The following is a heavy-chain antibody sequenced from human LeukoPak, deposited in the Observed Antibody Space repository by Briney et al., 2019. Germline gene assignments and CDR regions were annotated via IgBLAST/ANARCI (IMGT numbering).Heavy chain of an antibody. CDR3: ARDLTGDYPFDY. Sequence: SETLSLTCTVSGGSISSSGYYWGWIRQPPGKGLEWIGSILYSGSTYYNPSLKSRVTISLDTSKNQFSLKLTSVTAADTAVYYCARDLTGDYPFDYWGQGTLVTVSS. CDR2: ILYSGST. CDR1: GGSISSSGYY. D-gene: IGHD4-17*01. J-gene: IGHJ4*02. V-gene: IGHV4-39*07.